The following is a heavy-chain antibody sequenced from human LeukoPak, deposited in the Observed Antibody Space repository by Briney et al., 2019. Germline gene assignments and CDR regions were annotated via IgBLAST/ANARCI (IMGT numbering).Heavy chain of an antibody. Sequence: PSETLSLTCTVSGGSISSYYWSWIRQPPGKGLERIGYIYYSGSTNYNPSLKSRVTISVDTSKNQFSLKLSSVTAADTAVYCCARERIAVAGGYYFDYWGQGTLVTVSS. V-gene: IGHV4-59*01. J-gene: IGHJ4*02. D-gene: IGHD6-19*01. CDR2: IYYSGST. CDR1: GGSISSYY. CDR3: ARERIAVAGGYYFDY.